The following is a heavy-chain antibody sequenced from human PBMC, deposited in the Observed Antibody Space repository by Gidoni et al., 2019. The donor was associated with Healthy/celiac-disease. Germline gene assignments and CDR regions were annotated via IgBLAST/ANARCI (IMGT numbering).Heavy chain of an antibody. CDR2: IGTAGDT. CDR3: ARGGMGYDFWSGYYFFDY. V-gene: IGHV3-13*01. D-gene: IGHD3-3*01. J-gene: IGHJ4*02. CDR1: GFTLSSYD. Sequence: EVQLVESGGGLVQPGGSLRLPCAASGFTLSSYDMHWVRQATGKGLEWVSAIGTAGDTYYPGSVKGRFTISRENAKNSLYLQMNSLRAGDTAVYYCARGGMGYDFWSGYYFFDYWGQGTLVTVSS.